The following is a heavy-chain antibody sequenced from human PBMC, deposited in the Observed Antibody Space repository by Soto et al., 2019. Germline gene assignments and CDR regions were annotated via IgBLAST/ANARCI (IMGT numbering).Heavy chain of an antibody. Sequence: PGGSLRLSCAASRLTFGSYAMNWVRQAPGKGLEWVGSIRSKAYGGTTEYAASVKGRFTISRDDSKSIAYLQMNSLKTEDTAVYYCTRVIYCTNGVCYRVAFDIWGQGTMVTVSS. CDR3: TRVIYCTNGVCYRVAFDI. J-gene: IGHJ3*02. D-gene: IGHD2-8*01. CDR2: IRSKAYGGTT. V-gene: IGHV3-49*04. CDR1: RLTFGSYA.